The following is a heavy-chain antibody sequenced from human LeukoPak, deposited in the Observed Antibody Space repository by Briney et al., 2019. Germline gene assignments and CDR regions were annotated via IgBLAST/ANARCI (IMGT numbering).Heavy chain of an antibody. Sequence: PSETLSLTCTVSGGSISSSTSYWGWVRQPPGKGLEWIGSIYYSGIAYSGPSLKSRVTISVDTSKNQFSLRLSSVTAADTAVYYCARHLTTVTAAYFDYWGQGTLVTVSS. CDR3: ARHLTTVTAAYFDY. CDR1: GGSISSSTSY. CDR2: IYYSGIA. V-gene: IGHV4-39*01. J-gene: IGHJ4*02. D-gene: IGHD4-17*01.